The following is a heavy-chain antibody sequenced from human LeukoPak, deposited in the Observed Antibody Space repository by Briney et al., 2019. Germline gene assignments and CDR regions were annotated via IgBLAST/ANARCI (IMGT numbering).Heavy chain of an antibody. Sequence: SGTLSLTCAVSGGSISSSNWWSWVRQPPGKGLGWIGEIYHSGSTNYNPSLKSRVTISVDKSKNQFSLKLSSVTAADTAVYYCARGVEQGSYYFDYWGQGTLVTVSS. CDR1: GGSISSSNW. CDR2: IYHSGST. J-gene: IGHJ4*02. CDR3: ARGVEQGSYYFDY. V-gene: IGHV4-4*02. D-gene: IGHD1-26*01.